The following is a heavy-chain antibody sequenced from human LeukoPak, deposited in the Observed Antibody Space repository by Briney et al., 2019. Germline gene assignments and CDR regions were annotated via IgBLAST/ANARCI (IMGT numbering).Heavy chain of an antibody. CDR1: GDSFNSSSHY. CDR3: ARHVYGEYGPGDY. CDR2: IRNSGNT. J-gene: IGHJ4*02. Sequence: SETLSLTCTVSGDSFNSSSHYWGWLRQPPGRGLEWIGSIRNSGNTYYSPSLKSRVTISVDTSKNQFSLELSSVTAADTAVYYCARHVYGEYGPGDYWGQGILVTVSS. V-gene: IGHV4-39*01. D-gene: IGHD4-17*01.